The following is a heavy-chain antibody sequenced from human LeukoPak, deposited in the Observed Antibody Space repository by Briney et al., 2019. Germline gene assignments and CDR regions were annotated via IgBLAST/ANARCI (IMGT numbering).Heavy chain of an antibody. CDR2: IGVAANT. V-gene: IGHV3-13*01. CDR3: ARQNTPHGNFDY. D-gene: IGHD1-26*01. Sequence: GGSLRLSCAASGFTFSNYDMHWVRNATGKGLEWVSAIGVAANTFYSGSVKGRFTISRENAKNSLYLLMTSLRAEDTAMYYCARQNTPHGNFDYWGQGTLVTVSS. J-gene: IGHJ4*02. CDR1: GFTFSNYD.